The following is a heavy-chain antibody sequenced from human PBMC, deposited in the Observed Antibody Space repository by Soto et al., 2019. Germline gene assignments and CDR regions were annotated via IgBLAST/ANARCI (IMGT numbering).Heavy chain of an antibody. V-gene: IGHV1-69*01. J-gene: IGHJ6*02. D-gene: IGHD2-2*01. CDR1: GGTFSSHS. CDR3: STSVYCRTTRCYYYYGLDV. CDR2: IIPIFGTE. Sequence: QVQLVQSGAEVKKPGSSVKVSCKVSGGTFSSHSINWVRQAPGQGPEWMGGIIPIFGTENYAQKFQGRVTITADEPTSTAYMELTSLTSEGTALSYCSTSVYCRTTRCYYYYGLDVWGQGTTVIVSS.